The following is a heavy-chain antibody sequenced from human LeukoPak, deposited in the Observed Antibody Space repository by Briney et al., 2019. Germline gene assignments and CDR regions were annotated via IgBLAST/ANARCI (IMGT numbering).Heavy chain of an antibody. D-gene: IGHD6-13*01. Sequence: GGSLRLSCAAFGFIFSNYGMHWVRQAPGKGLELVAVISYDGNYKFYADSVKGRFTISRDNSKNTLYLQMNGLRVEDTAVYYCAKDRVPTAGLSRGPLDHWGQGTLVTVSS. CDR1: GFIFSNYG. V-gene: IGHV3-30*18. CDR3: AKDRVPTAGLSRGPLDH. J-gene: IGHJ4*02. CDR2: ISYDGNYK.